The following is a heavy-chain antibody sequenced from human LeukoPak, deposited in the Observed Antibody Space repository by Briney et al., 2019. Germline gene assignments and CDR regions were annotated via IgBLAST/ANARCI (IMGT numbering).Heavy chain of an antibody. D-gene: IGHD3-9*01. J-gene: IGHJ4*02. CDR1: GGSIRGSNYY. Sequence: SETLSLTCTVSGGSIRGSNYYWGWIRQPPGKGLEWIGSIYYSGSTYYNPSLKSRVTISVDTSKNQFSLKLSSVTAADTAVYYCARLNQYYDILTGYYKPYYFDYWGQGTLVTVSS. V-gene: IGHV4-39*01. CDR2: IYYSGST. CDR3: ARLNQYYDILTGYYKPYYFDY.